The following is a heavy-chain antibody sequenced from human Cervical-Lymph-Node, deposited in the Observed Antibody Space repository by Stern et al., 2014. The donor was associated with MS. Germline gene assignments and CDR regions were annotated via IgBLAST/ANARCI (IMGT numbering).Heavy chain of an antibody. CDR3: ARERFRGMDV. V-gene: IGHV3-30*04. J-gene: IGHJ6*02. Sequence: VQLVESGGGVVQPGRSLRLSCAASGFNFRSYAMNWVRQAPGKGLEWVAVITYDGKNEYYVDSVKGRFTISRNNSKNTLFLQMISLRTEDTAVYYCARERFRGMDVWGRGTTVIVS. CDR2: ITYDGKNE. CDR1: GFNFRSYA. D-gene: IGHD3-16*01.